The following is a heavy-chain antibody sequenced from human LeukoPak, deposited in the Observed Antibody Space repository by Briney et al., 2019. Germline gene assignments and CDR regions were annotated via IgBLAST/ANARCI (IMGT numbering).Heavy chain of an antibody. CDR2: INHSGSI. D-gene: IGHD2-2*02. J-gene: IGHJ4*02. Sequence: PSETLSLTCADYVGSFSVYYWCWIPEPPGKGLGCGGEINHSGSINYNPTLKSQFTILVNTSKNPFPLKLRSVPAPATAVYYCAKSPALDCSSTSGYTADYWGQGTLVTVSS. CDR1: VGSFSVYY. CDR3: AKSPALDCSSTSGYTADY. V-gene: IGHV4-34*01.